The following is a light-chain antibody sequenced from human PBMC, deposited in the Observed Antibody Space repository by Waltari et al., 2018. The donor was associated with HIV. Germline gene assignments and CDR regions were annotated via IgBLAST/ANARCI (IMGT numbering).Light chain of an antibody. V-gene: IGLV3-19*01. CDR1: SVRTHS. J-gene: IGLJ3*02. Sequence: SSELAQDPAVSVALGQTVRITCPGDSVRTHSASWYQQKPGQAPVLVFYDRNNRPSGIPDRFSGSTSGDTASLTITGAQAEDEADYYCNSRDTIGHWFFGGGTKVTVL. CDR3: NSRDTIGHWF. CDR2: DRN.